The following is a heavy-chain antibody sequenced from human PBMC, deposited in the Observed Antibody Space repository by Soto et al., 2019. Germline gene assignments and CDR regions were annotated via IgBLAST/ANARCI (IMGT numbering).Heavy chain of an antibody. CDR1: GGSFSGYY. D-gene: IGHD5-12*01. V-gene: IGHV4-34*01. Sequence: PXETLSLTCAVYGGSFSGYYWSWIGQPPGKGLEWIGEINHSGSTNYNPSLKSRVTISVDTSKNQFSLKLSSVTAADTAVYYCARGRWLQSAPFDYWGQGTLVTVSS. CDR3: ARGRWLQSAPFDY. CDR2: INHSGST. J-gene: IGHJ4*02.